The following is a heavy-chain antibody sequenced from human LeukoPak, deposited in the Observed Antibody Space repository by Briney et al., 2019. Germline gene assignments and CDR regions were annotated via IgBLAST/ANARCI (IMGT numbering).Heavy chain of an antibody. D-gene: IGHD2-2*01. V-gene: IGHV4-39*07. J-gene: IGHJ3*02. Sequence: SETLSLTCTLSGGSISSSSFYWGWIRQPPGKGLECIGTIYYSGITYYNSSLKSRVTISVDTSKNQFSLKLSSVTAADTAVYFCARSGPAAGRPDAFDIWGQGTMVTVSS. CDR1: GGSISSSSFY. CDR3: ARSGPAAGRPDAFDI. CDR2: IYYSGIT.